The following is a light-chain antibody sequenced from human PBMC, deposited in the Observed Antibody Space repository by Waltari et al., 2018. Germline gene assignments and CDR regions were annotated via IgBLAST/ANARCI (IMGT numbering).Light chain of an antibody. V-gene: IGLV3-21*02. CDR2: DDA. CDR1: SIGSHS. CDR3: QVWDSSRDHPV. J-gene: IGLJ1*01. Sequence: SDVLTQAPSVSVAPGQTATITCRGDSIGSHSVHWYQQRPGQAPVVVVYDDAYRASGIPERISGSGSGNAAILTISRVQPGDEADYYCQVWDSSRDHPVFGPGTRVTVL.